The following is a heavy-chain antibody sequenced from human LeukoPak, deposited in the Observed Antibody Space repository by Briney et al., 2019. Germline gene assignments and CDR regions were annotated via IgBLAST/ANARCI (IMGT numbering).Heavy chain of an antibody. V-gene: IGHV3-23*01. CDR1: GFTFSNYA. J-gene: IGHJ4*02. CDR3: AKDPYRASSGLVDY. Sequence: PGGSLRLSCATSGFTFSNYAVSWVRQAPGKGLEWVSSISGSGGTIYYADSVKGRFTISRDNSKNTLYLQMNSLRAEDTAVYYCAKDPYRASSGLVDYWGQGTLVTVSS. CDR2: ISGSGGTI. D-gene: IGHD5-12*01.